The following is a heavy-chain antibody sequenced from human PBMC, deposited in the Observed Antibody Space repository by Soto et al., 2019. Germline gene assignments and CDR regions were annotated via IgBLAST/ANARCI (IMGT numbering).Heavy chain of an antibody. Sequence: QVQLVQSGAEVKKPGSSVKVSCKTSGVSFNNNGIGWVRQAPGHGLEWMGGVSPPFRTSNYARKFQGRISTTADASTGTVNRELSSLKSEDTAHYFCARVLHYGSGSYSPYGMDVWGQGTRVTVSS. D-gene: IGHD3-10*01. CDR1: GVSFNNNG. CDR3: ARVLHYGSGSYSPYGMDV. V-gene: IGHV1-69*01. J-gene: IGHJ6*02. CDR2: VSPPFRTS.